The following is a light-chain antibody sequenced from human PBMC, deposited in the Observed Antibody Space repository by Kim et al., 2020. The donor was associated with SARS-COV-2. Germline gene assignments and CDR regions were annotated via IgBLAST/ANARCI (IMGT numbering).Light chain of an antibody. CDR3: QSYDSNTYWV. Sequence: VTISGTRSSRSSASSYVQWCQQRPSSAPTTVIYEDDVRPSGVPGRFSGSVDTSSNSASLTISGLRTEDEADYYCQSYDSNTYWVFGEGTKVTV. CDR2: EDD. J-gene: IGLJ3*02. CDR1: SRSSASSY. V-gene: IGLV6-57*03.